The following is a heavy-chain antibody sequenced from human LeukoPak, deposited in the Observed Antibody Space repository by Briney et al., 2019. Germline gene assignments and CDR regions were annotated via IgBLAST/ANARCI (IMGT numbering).Heavy chain of an antibody. V-gene: IGHV3-30*02. Sequence: GGSLRLSCAASGFTFSSYDMHWVRQAPGKGLEWVAVIVYDGSDKYYADSVRGRFTISRDNFKNTLYLQMNSLRAEDTAVYYCAERDAAGLDYWGQGTLVTVSS. CDR1: GFTFSSYD. D-gene: IGHD6-13*01. CDR3: AERDAAGLDY. CDR2: IVYDGSDK. J-gene: IGHJ4*02.